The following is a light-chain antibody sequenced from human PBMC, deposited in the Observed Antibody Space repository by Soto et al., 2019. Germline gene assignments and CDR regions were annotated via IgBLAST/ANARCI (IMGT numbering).Light chain of an antibody. Sequence: DIQMTHSPSTLSPSLVDRVAIACRASQTISTYVAWYQQKPGEAPHLLIYDASSLESGVPSRFSGSGSGTDFTLTITSLQSEDFAVYYCQHSANWPWTFGQGTKVDI. CDR3: QHSANWPWT. J-gene: IGKJ1*01. CDR1: QTISTY. CDR2: DAS. V-gene: IGKV1-5*01.